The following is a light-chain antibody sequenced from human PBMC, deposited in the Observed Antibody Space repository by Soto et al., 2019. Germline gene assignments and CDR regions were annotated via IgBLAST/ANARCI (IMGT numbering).Light chain of an antibody. CDR3: QQYNSYS. CDR2: KAS. V-gene: IGKV1-5*03. J-gene: IGKJ3*01. CDR1: QYVGSW. Sequence: EIQLTHSPSTLSASVGDRVTITCRASQYVGSWLAWYQQKPGKAPKLLIYKASSLESGVPSRFSGSGSGTEFTLTISSLQPDDFATYSCQQYNSYSFGPGTMVDN.